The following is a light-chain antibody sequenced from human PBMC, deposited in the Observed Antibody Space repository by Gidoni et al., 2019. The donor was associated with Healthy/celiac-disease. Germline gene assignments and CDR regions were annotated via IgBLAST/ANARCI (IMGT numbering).Light chain of an antibody. J-gene: IGKJ1*01. CDR3: KQYGSSRT. CDR1: QSVSSSY. CDR2: GAS. V-gene: IGKV3-20*01. Sequence: EIVLTQFPATLSLSPGERATLYCRARQSVSSSYLAWYQQKPGQAPRLLIYGASSRATGIPDRFSGSGSGTDFTLTISRLEPEDFAVYYCKQYGSSRTFGQGTKVEIK.